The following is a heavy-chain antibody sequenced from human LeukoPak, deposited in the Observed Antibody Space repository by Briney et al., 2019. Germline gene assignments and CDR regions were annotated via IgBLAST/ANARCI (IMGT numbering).Heavy chain of an antibody. D-gene: IGHD2-15*01. V-gene: IGHV4-61*02. Sequence: SQTLSLTCTVSGGSISSGSYYSSWIRQPAGKGLEWIGRIYTSGSTNYNPSLKSRVTISVDTSKNQFSLKLSSVTAADTAVYYCARPDGNAFDIWGQGTMVTVSS. J-gene: IGHJ3*02. CDR3: ARPDGNAFDI. CDR1: GGSISSGSYY. CDR2: IYTSGST.